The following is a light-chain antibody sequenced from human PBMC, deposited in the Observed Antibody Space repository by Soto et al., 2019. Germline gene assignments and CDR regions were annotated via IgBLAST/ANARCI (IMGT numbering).Light chain of an antibody. V-gene: IGKV3-20*01. CDR3: QQYGSSFTWT. CDR1: QSVSSSY. CDR2: GAS. Sequence: EIVSTQSPGTLSLSPGERATLSCRASQSVSSSYLAWYQQKPGQAPRLLIYGASSRATGIPDRFSGSGSGTDFTLTISRLEPEDFAVYYCQQYGSSFTWTFGQGTKVAIK. J-gene: IGKJ1*01.